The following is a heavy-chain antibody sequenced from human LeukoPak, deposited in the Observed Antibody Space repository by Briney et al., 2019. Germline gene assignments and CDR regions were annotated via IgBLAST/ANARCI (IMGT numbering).Heavy chain of an antibody. V-gene: IGHV1-8*01. Sequence: ASVKVSCKASGYTFTSYDINWVRHTTGQGLERMGCMNPNSGNTGYAQKFQGRVTMTRNTSISTAYMELSSLRSEDTAVYFCARKGPANYYYYYMDVWGKGTTVTVSS. CDR1: GYTFTSYD. CDR3: ARKGPANYYYYYMDV. J-gene: IGHJ6*03. D-gene: IGHD2-2*01. CDR2: MNPNSGNT.